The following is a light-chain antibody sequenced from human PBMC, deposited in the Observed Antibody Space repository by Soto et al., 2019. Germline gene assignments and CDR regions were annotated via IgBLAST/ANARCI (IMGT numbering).Light chain of an antibody. CDR3: QQTYSTPFT. CDR2: AAS. CDR1: QTISNY. V-gene: IGKV1-39*01. J-gene: IGKJ4*01. Sequence: DFQMTQSPSSLSASVGDRVTITCRSSQTISNYLNWYQQKPGKAPKLLIYAASNLQSGVPSRFSGSGSGTDFTLTISSLQPEDFATYLCQQTYSTPFTFGGGTKVDIK.